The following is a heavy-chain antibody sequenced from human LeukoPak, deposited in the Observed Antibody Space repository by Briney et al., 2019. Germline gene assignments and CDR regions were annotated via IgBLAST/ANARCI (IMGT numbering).Heavy chain of an antibody. J-gene: IGHJ6*02. D-gene: IGHD5-18*01. V-gene: IGHV4-59*01. CDR2: IYYSGST. CDR3: ARHATGGYSYGFWYYYGMDV. CDR1: GGSISSYY. Sequence: PSETLSLTCTVSGGSISSYYWSWIRQPPGKGLEWIGYIYYSGSTNYNPSLKSRVTISVDTSKDQFSLKLSSVTAADTAVYYCARHATGGYSYGFWYYYGMDVWGQGTTVTVSS.